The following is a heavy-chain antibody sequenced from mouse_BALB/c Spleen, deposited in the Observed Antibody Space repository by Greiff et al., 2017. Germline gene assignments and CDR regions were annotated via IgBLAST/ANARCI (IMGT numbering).Heavy chain of an antibody. CDR1: GFTFSDYY. CDR2: ISDGGSYT. Sequence: EVQLVESGGGLVKPGGSLKLSCAASGFTFSDYYMYWVRQTPGKRLEWVATISDGGSYTYYPDSVKGRFTIARDNATNNLYLQRSSLKSEDAALYYCARYGNYYAMDYWGQGTSVTVSS. CDR3: ARYGNYYAMDY. D-gene: IGHD2-1*01. J-gene: IGHJ4*01. V-gene: IGHV5-4*02.